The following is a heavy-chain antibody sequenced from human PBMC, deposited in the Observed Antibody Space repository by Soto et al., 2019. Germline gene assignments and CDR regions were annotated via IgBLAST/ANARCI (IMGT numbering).Heavy chain of an antibody. V-gene: IGHV1-18*01. D-gene: IGHD1-1*01. CDR1: DYAFTSYC. Sequence: XSGKVSCXCSDYAFTSYCSSWVRQAPGQGLECMGWISAYNGNTNYSQKLQVRVTMTTDTSTSTAYMELRSLRSDDTAVYYCARDPRRPAHYFDHWGQGTLVTVSS. J-gene: IGHJ4*02. CDR3: ARDPRRPAHYFDH. CDR2: ISAYNGNT.